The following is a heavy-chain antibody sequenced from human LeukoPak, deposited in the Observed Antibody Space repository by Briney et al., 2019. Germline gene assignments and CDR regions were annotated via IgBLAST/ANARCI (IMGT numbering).Heavy chain of an antibody. CDR3: ARGPGSSSWEEFDY. CDR1: GYTFTGYY. J-gene: IGHJ4*02. CDR2: INPNSGGT. V-gene: IGHV1-2*02. Sequence: GASVNVSCTASGYTFTGYYMHWVRQAPGQGLEWMGWINPNSGGTNYAQKFQGRVTMTRDTSISTAYMELSRLRSDDTAVYYCARGPGSSSWEEFDYWGQGTLVTVSS. D-gene: IGHD6-13*01.